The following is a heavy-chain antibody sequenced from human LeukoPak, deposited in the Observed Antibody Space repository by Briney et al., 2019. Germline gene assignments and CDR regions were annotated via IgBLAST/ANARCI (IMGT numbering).Heavy chain of an antibody. CDR1: GYTFTGYY. CDR2: INPYSGGT. CDR3: ARDIGDCSGGSCSPEYYFDY. D-gene: IGHD2-15*01. Sequence: ASVKVSCKASGYTFTGYYMHWVRQAPGQGLEWMGWINPYSGGTNYAQKFQGRVTMTRDTSISTAYMELSRLRSDDTAVYYCARDIGDCSGGSCSPEYYFDYWGQGTLVTVSS. V-gene: IGHV1-2*02. J-gene: IGHJ4*02.